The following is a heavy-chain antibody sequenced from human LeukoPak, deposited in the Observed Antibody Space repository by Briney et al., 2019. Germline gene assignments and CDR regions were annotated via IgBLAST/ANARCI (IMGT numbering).Heavy chain of an antibody. CDR3: ARVPTAVDTAMVTAY. CDR2: IIPILGIA. Sequence: SVKVSCKASGGTFSSYAISWVRQAPGQGLEWMGRIIPILGIADYAQKFQGRVTITADKSTSTAYMELSSLRSEDTAVYYCARVPTAVDTAMVTAYWGQGTLVTVSS. V-gene: IGHV1-69*04. J-gene: IGHJ4*02. D-gene: IGHD5-18*01. CDR1: GGTFSSYA.